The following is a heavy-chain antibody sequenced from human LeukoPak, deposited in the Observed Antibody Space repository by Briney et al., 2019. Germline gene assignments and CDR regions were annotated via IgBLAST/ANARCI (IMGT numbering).Heavy chain of an antibody. Sequence: ASVKVSCKASGYTFTGYHMHWVRQAPGQGLEWMGWINPNSGGTNYAQKLQGRVTMTTDTSTSTAYMELRSLRSDDTAVYYCARDDYDSSGYYYDAFDIWGQGTMVTVSS. CDR1: GYTFTGYH. CDR3: ARDDYDSSGYYYDAFDI. J-gene: IGHJ3*02. CDR2: INPNSGGT. D-gene: IGHD3-22*01. V-gene: IGHV1-2*02.